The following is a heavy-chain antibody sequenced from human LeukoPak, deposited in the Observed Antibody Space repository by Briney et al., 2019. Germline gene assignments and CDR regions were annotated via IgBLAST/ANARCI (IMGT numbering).Heavy chain of an antibody. Sequence: GGSLRLSCSASGFTFSSYSMHWVRQAPGKGLQYVSGINYNGGSTNYADSVKGRFIISRDNSKNTLYLQMNSLRVEDTAVYYCARGIATAGRGLWVLGKEFLDYWGQGTLVTVSS. J-gene: IGHJ4*02. V-gene: IGHV3-64*04. CDR2: INYNGGST. D-gene: IGHD6-13*01. CDR3: ARGIATAGRGLWVLGKEFLDY. CDR1: GFTFSSYS.